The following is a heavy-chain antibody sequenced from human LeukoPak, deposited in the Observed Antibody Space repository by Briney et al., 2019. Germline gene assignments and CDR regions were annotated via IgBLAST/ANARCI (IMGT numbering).Heavy chain of an antibody. V-gene: IGHV3-48*01. CDR3: ASSPYYYDSSGYYALDY. CDR2: ISSSSSTI. CDR1: GFTFSSYS. Sequence: GGSLRLSCAASGFTFSSYSMNWVRQAPGKGLEWVSYISSSSSTIYYADSVKGRFTISRDNAKNSLYLQMNSLRAEDTAVYYCASSPYYYDSSGYYALDYWGQGTLVTVSS. J-gene: IGHJ4*02. D-gene: IGHD3-22*01.